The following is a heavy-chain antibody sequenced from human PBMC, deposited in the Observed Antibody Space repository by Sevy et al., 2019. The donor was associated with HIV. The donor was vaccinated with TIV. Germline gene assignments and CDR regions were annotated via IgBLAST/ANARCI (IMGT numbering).Heavy chain of an antibody. CDR3: AGAIFQVGAF. Sequence: GGSLRLSCAASGFSFSDYWMHWVRRASGKGLEWVANINQDGSTINYVGSVKGRFTISRDNAKNSTSLQMNSLRVEDTAVYYCAGAIFQVGAFWGQGSQVTVSS. CDR2: INQDGSTI. CDR1: GFSFSDYW. J-gene: IGHJ4*02. D-gene: IGHD3-3*01. V-gene: IGHV3-7*01.